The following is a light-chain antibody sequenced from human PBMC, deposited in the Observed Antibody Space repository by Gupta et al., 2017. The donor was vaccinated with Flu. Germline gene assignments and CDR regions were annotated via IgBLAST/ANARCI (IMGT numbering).Light chain of an antibody. CDR3: SSYTSSRTSV. V-gene: IGLV2-14*03. CDR2: DVS. J-gene: IGLJ7*01. CDR1: SSDVGGYKY. Sequence: ITISCTGTSSDVGGYKYVSWYQHVPGKAPKLIMFDVSRRPPGVSNRFSGTKSGNTAFLITSGLQPDDEADYYCSSYTSSRTSVFGGGTQLTVI.